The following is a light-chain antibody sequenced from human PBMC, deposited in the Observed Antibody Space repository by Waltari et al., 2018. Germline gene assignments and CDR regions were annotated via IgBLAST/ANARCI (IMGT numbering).Light chain of an antibody. CDR3: MMWHNGVWV. CDR2: YKSVSDN. CDR1: SGVNVVPYN. V-gene: IGLV5-45*03. J-gene: IGLJ3*02. Sequence: QAVLTQPSSLSASPGSSASLTCTLRSGVNVVPYNIYWYQQKAGSPPQFPLRYKSVSDNQKGSGVSSRFSGSKDTSANVGILLISGLRSEDEADYYCMMWHNGVWVSGGGTQLTVL.